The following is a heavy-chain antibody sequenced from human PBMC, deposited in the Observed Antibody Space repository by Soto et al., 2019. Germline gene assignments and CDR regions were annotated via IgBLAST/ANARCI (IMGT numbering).Heavy chain of an antibody. CDR1: GFTFSSYA. CDR2: ISYDGSNK. D-gene: IGHD3-10*01. CDR3: ARDPLHPHGLWFGELFSYYFDY. J-gene: IGHJ4*02. V-gene: IGHV3-30-3*01. Sequence: QVQLVESGGGVVQPGRSLRLSCAASGFTFSSYAMHWVRQAPGKGLEWVAVISYDGSNKYYADSVKGRFTISRDNSKNTLYLQMNSLRAEDTAVYYCARDPLHPHGLWFGELFSYYFDYWGQGTLVTVSS.